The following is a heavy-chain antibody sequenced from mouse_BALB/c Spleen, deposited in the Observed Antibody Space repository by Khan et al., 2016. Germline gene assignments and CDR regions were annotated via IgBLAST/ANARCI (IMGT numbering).Heavy chain of an antibody. Sequence: EVKLLESGGGLVQPGGSLELSCAASGFDFSRYWMTWVRQAPGKGLEWIGEINPDSSTVNYTPSLKDKFFISRDNTKNTLYLQMSKVRSEDTALYYCARLYYYGCVAYWGQGTTLTVSS. CDR3: ARLYYYGCVAY. CDR1: GFDFSRYW. J-gene: IGHJ2*01. CDR2: INPDSSTV. D-gene: IGHD1-1*01. V-gene: IGHV4-1*02.